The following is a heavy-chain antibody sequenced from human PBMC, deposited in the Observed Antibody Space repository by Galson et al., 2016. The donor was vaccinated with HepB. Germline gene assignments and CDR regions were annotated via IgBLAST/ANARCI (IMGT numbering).Heavy chain of an antibody. J-gene: IGHJ4*02. CDR2: ISGSGGDI. Sequence: SLRLSCAASGFTFSSYAMSWVRQAPGKGLEWVSGISGSGGDINYADSVKGRFTISRDNSKNMLHLQMNSLRAEDTAVNYCAKDSRLRFLEWLSSYYFDSWGQGTLVTVSS. CDR1: GFTFSSYA. CDR3: AKDSRLRFLEWLSSYYFDS. V-gene: IGHV3-23*01. D-gene: IGHD3-3*01.